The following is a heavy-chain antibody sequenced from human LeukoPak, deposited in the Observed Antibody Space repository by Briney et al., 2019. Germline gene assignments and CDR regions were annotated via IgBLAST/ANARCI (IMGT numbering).Heavy chain of an antibody. Sequence: ASVKVSCKASGYSFPAKYMHWVRQAPGQGLEWMGWMNPNSGNTGYAQKFQGRVTMTRNTSISTAYMELNSLRSEDTAVYFCARLYYGSGSYYSGWEGEFYFDYWGQGTLVTVSS. J-gene: IGHJ4*02. D-gene: IGHD3-10*01. CDR2: MNPNSGNT. CDR3: ARLYYGSGSYYSGWEGEFYFDY. CDR1: GYSFPAKY. V-gene: IGHV1-8*02.